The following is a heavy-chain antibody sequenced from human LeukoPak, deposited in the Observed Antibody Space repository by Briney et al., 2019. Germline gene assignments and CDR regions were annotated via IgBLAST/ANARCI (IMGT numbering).Heavy chain of an antibody. CDR1: GGSINSYY. D-gene: IGHD1-1*01. CDR3: ARLLRGTNSGFDP. Sequence: SETLSLTCTVSGGSINSYYWSWIRQPPGKGLEWIGYIYYSGNTNYNPSLKSRVTISVDTSKNQFSLKLSSVTAADTAVYYCARLLRGTNSGFDPWGQGTLVTVSS. V-gene: IGHV4-59*01. CDR2: IYYSGNT. J-gene: IGHJ5*02.